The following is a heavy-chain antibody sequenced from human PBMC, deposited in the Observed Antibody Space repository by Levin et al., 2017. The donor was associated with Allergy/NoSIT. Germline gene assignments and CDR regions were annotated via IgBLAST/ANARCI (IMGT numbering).Heavy chain of an antibody. Sequence: SETLSLTCTVAGGSISRGNYYWSWIRQPPGKGLEWIGYIYKSGIAHYNPTLKSRLTMSVDTSKNQFSLRLSSVAAAGTAVYYCARGVGVELAASTYYLDYWGQGSLVSVSS. CDR1: GGSISRGNYY. J-gene: IGHJ4*02. CDR2: IYKSGIA. V-gene: IGHV4-30-4*01. CDR3: ARGVGVELAASTYYLDY. D-gene: IGHD5-12*01.